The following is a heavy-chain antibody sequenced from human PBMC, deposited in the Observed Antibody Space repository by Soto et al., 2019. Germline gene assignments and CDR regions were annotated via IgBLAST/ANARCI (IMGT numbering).Heavy chain of an antibody. Sequence: QVQLVQSGAEVKKPGSSVKVSCKASGGTSRSLSITWVRQAPGQGLEWMGGITPLFGIPNYQQKFQGRLKITADKSTATAYLELSSLRSEDTAVYYCARDTHSAGGWFDTWGRGTLGTVSS. CDR2: ITPLFGIP. CDR1: GGTSRSLS. D-gene: IGHD2-15*01. V-gene: IGHV1-69*17. J-gene: IGHJ5*02. CDR3: ARDTHSAGGWFDT.